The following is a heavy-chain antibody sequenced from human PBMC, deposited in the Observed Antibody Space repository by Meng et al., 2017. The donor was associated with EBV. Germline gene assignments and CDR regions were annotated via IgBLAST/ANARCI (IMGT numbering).Heavy chain of an antibody. J-gene: IGHJ5*02. CDR1: GYTFTSYD. CDR3: ARGRGVYCSGGSCYPGWFDP. V-gene: IGHV1-8*01. CDR2: MNPNSGNT. D-gene: IGHD2-15*01. Sequence: SGAEVKKRGGSVKVSCKDFGYTFTSYDINWVRQATGQGLEWMGWMNPNSGNTGYAQKFQGRVTMTRNTSISTAYMELSSLRSEDTAVYYCARGRGVYCSGGSCYPGWFDPWGQGTLVTVSS.